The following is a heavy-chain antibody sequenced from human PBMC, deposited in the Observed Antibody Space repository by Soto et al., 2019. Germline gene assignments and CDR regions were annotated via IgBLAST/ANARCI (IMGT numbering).Heavy chain of an antibody. CDR2: IIPVLTIT. J-gene: IGHJ6*02. CDR1: GGSFSSYT. CDR3: XXXXXXXXXXXXXXXXGMDV. Sequence: QAQLVQSGAEVKKPGSSVRLSCSTSGGSFSSYTLNWVRQAPGQGLEWLGRIIPVLTITDYAQKFRGRLTITAGKSSNTAYMELTSLRSXXXXXXXXXXXXXXXXXXXXXXXXGMDVWGQGTTVT. V-gene: IGHV1-69*02.